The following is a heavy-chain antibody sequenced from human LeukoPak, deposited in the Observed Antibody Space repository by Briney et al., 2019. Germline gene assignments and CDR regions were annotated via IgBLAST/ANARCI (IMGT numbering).Heavy chain of an antibody. CDR2: IYYSGST. D-gene: IGHD3-16*02. CDR1: GGSFSGYY. Sequence: SETLSLTCAVYGGSFSGYYWSWIRQPPGKGLEWIGSIYYSGSTYYNPSLKSRVTISVDTSKNQFSLKLSSVTAADTAVYYCARATYDYVWGSYRPFDYWGQGTLVTVSS. V-gene: IGHV4-34*01. CDR3: ARATYDYVWGSYRPFDY. J-gene: IGHJ4*02.